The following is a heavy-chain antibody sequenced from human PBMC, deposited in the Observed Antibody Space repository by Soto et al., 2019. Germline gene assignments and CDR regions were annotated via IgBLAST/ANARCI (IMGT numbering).Heavy chain of an antibody. CDR1: GYSFRNNW. CDR3: ARNGGAHYDSSGYHYALDY. Sequence: GESLKISCTGSGYSFRNNWITWVRQMPGEGLEWMGRIDLSDSYKSYSPSFQGHVSFSADTSINTAYLQWSSLRASDTAMYYCARNGGAHYDSSGYHYALDYWGQGTPVTVSS. V-gene: IGHV5-10-1*01. J-gene: IGHJ4*02. CDR2: IDLSDSYK. D-gene: IGHD3-22*01.